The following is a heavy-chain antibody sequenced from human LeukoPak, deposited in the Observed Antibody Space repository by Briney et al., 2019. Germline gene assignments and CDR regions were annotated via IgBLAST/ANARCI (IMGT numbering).Heavy chain of an antibody. J-gene: IGHJ6*03. CDR2: ISSSSSYI. CDR1: GFTFSSYS. V-gene: IGHV3-21*04. CDR3: AKNGDRGAYCTGGTCYPYFYYYMDV. D-gene: IGHD2-15*01. Sequence: GGSLRLSCAASGFTFSSYSMNWVRQAPGEGLEWVSSISSSSSYIYYADSVKGRFTISRDNAKNSLYLQMNSLRAEDTAIYYCAKNGDRGAYCTGGTCYPYFYYYMDVWGKGTTVTI.